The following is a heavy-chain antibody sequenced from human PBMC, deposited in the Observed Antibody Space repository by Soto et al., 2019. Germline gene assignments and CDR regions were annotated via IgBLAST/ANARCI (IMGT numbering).Heavy chain of an antibody. V-gene: IGHV3-23*01. CDR2: ISGSGGST. J-gene: IGHJ4*02. CDR3: AKVYDYIWGSYRPLDY. D-gene: IGHD3-16*02. CDR1: GFTFSSYA. Sequence: GGSLRLSCAASGFTFSSYAMSWVRQAPGKGLEWVSAISGSGGSTYYADSVKGRFTISRDNSKNTLYLQMNSLRAEDTAVYYCAKVYDYIWGSYRPLDYWGQGTLVTVSS.